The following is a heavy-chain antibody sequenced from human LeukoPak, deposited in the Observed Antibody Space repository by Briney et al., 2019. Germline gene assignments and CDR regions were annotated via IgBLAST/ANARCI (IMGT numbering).Heavy chain of an antibody. CDR3: AGTYYGFWSGYYPHYYYYYMDV. D-gene: IGHD3-3*01. CDR2: IYYSGST. Sequence: GSLRLSCAASGFTFSSYAMSWIRQPPGKGLEWIGYIYYSGSTNYNPSLKSRVTISVDTSKNQFSLKLSSVTAADTAVYYCAGTYYGFWSGYYPHYYYYYMDVWGKGTTVTVSS. J-gene: IGHJ6*03. CDR1: GFTFSSYA. V-gene: IGHV4-59*01.